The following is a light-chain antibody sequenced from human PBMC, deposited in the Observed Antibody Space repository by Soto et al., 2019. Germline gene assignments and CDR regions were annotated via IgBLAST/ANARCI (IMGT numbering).Light chain of an antibody. V-gene: IGKV1-39*01. Sequence: DIQMTQSPSSLSASVGDKVTISCRASQNINTNLNWYQHKPGKAPWLLIIDASTLRSGVPSRFSGSGSGSDFTLTISSLQPEDLAIYFCQHSFTVPVTFGGGTKVEI. CDR1: QNINTN. J-gene: IGKJ4*01. CDR2: DAS. CDR3: QHSFTVPVT.